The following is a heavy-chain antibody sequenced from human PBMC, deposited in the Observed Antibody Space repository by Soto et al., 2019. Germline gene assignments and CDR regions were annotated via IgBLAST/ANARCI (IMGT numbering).Heavy chain of an antibody. D-gene: IGHD6-6*01. CDR2: MNPSSGNT. V-gene: IGHV1-8*01. Sequence: SSVKVSCKGSGYTFPSYHINWVRLATGQGLEWMGWMNPSSGNTGYAQTLQGRVTMTWDTSISTAYMELSSLRFEDTAMYYCARGHISSTKNWLDPWGLGTLVTVSS. CDR3: ARGHISSTKNWLDP. J-gene: IGHJ5*02. CDR1: GYTFPSYH.